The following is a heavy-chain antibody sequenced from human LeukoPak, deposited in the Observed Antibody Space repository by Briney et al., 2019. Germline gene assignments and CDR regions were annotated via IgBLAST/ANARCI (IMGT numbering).Heavy chain of an antibody. V-gene: IGHV3-21*01. CDR3: ARVEWELLLDAFDI. CDR2: ISSSSSYI. Sequence: GGSLTLSCAASGFTFSSYSMNWVRQAPGKGLEWVSSISSSSSYIYYADSLKGRFTISRDNAKNSLYLQMNSLRAEDTAVYYCARVEWELLLDAFDIWGQGTMVTVSS. D-gene: IGHD1-26*01. J-gene: IGHJ3*02. CDR1: GFTFSSYS.